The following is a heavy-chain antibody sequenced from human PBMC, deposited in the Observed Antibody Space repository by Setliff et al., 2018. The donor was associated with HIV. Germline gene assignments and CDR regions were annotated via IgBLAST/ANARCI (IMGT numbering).Heavy chain of an antibody. J-gene: IGHJ4*02. CDR1: GYTFTAYY. V-gene: IGHV1-2*02. CDR3: VRVAVTGRGLAC. Sequence: GASVKVSCKASGYTFTAYYLHWVRQAPGQGPEWMAWINPRNGATTYAQEFQGRVTVTRDTSISTVYLDLTRLTSDDTAIYYCVRVAVTGRGLACWGQGTQVTVSS. CDR2: INPRNGAT. D-gene: IGHD6-19*01.